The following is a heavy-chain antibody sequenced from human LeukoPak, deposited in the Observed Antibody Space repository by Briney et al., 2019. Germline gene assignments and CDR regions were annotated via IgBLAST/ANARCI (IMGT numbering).Heavy chain of an antibody. D-gene: IGHD2-2*01. V-gene: IGHV3-23*01. CDR1: GFTFSNYG. J-gene: IGHJ4*02. CDR3: AKAGDDIVVVPAAYFDY. Sequence: GGSLRLSCAASGFTFSNYGMTWVRQAPGKGLEWVSAISGSGGSTYHADSVKGRITISRDNSKNTLYLQMNSLRADDTAVYYCAKAGDDIVVVPAAYFDYWGQGTLVTVSS. CDR2: ISGSGGST.